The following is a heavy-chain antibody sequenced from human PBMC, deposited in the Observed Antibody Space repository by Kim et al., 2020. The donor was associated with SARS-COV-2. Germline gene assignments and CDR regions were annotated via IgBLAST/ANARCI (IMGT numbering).Heavy chain of an antibody. J-gene: IGHJ3*02. CDR3: AGRDTSSWFAFDI. Sequence: YSPSFQGQVTISADKSISAAYLQWSSLKASDTAMYYCAGRDTSSWFAFDIWGQGTMVTVSS. D-gene: IGHD6-13*01. V-gene: IGHV5-51*01.